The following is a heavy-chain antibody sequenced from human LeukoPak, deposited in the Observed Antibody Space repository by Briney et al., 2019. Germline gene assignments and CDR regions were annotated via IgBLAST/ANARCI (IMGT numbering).Heavy chain of an antibody. J-gene: IGHJ5*02. CDR3: ARQVQYRSGYFPPDP. CDR1: GFTFSSYG. Sequence: PGGSLRLSCAASGFTFSSYGTHWVRQAPGKGLEWVANMKGDGSEKHYVDSMKGRFTISRDNAKNSLYLQMNSLTAEDTAVYYCARQVQYRSGYFPPDPWGQGTLVTVSS. D-gene: IGHD6-19*01. CDR2: MKGDGSEK. V-gene: IGHV3-7*01.